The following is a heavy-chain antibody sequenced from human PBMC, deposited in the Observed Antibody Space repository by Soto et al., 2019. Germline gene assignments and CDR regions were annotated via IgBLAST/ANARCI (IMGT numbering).Heavy chain of an antibody. Sequence: QVQLVESGGGVVQPGRSLRLSCAASGFTFSSYAMHWVRQAPGKGLEWVAVISYDGSNKYYADSVKGRFTISRDNSKKTLELQINSLRAEDTAVYYCARDQRSGDCSGGSCYSPFSWFDPWGQGTLVTVSS. CDR1: GFTFSSYA. CDR2: ISYDGSNK. V-gene: IGHV3-30-3*01. J-gene: IGHJ5*02. D-gene: IGHD2-15*01. CDR3: ARDQRSGDCSGGSCYSPFSWFDP.